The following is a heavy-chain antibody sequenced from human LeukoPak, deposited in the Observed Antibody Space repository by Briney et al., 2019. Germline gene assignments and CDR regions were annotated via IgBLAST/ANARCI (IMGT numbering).Heavy chain of an antibody. J-gene: IGHJ6*03. D-gene: IGHD1-26*01. CDR1: GFTFGDYP. CDR2: INWNGGSI. CDR3: AKDGRFSGSPYFYYMDV. Sequence: PGRSLRLSCVASGFTFGDYPMHWVRQVPGKGLEWVSGINWNGGSIGYADSVKGRFTISRDNAKNSLYLQMNSLRAEDTALYYYAKDGRFSGSPYFYYMDVWGKGTTITVS. V-gene: IGHV3-9*01.